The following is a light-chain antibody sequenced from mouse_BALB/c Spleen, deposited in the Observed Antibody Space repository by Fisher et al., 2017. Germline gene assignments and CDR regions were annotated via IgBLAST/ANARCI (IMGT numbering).Light chain of an antibody. Sequence: IVLTQSTAIMSASLGERVTMTCTASSSVSSSYLHWYQQKSGASPKPLIHRTSNLASGVPARFSGSGSGNSYSLTISSMEGEDAATYYCQQFTSSPYTFGGGTKLEIK. CDR2: RTS. J-gene: IGKJ2*01. CDR1: SSVSSSY. V-gene: IGKV4-74*01. CDR3: QQFTSSPYT.